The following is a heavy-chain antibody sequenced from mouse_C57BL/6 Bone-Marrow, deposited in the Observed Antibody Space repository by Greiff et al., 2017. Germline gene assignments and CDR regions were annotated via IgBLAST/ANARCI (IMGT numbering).Heavy chain of an antibody. D-gene: IGHD2-2*01. CDR2: IDPSDSYT. Sequence: VQLQQSGAELVKPGASVKLSCKASGYTFTSYWMQWVKQRPGQGLEWIGEIDPSDSYTNYNQKFKGKATLTVDTSSSTAYMQLSSLTSEDAAVYDCARGGNGYDGFAYWGQGTLVTVSA. J-gene: IGHJ3*01. V-gene: IGHV1-50*01. CDR1: GYTFTSYW. CDR3: ARGGNGYDGFAY.